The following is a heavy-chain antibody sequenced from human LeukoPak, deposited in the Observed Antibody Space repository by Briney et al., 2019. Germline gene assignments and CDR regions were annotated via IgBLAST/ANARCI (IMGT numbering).Heavy chain of an antibody. J-gene: IGHJ4*02. CDR2: ISAYNGNT. CDR1: GYTFTSYG. Sequence: ASVKVSCKASGYTFTSYGISWVRQAPGQGLEWMGWISAYNGNTNYAQKLQGRVTMTTDTSTSTAYMELRSLRSDDTAVYYCARAPPYYSSSCYHPADYWGQGTLVTVSS. V-gene: IGHV1-18*01. CDR3: ARAPPYYSSSCYHPADY. D-gene: IGHD6-13*01.